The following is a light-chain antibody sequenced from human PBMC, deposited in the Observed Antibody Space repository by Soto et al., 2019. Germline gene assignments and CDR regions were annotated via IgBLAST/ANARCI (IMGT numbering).Light chain of an antibody. V-gene: IGLV2-23*02. J-gene: IGLJ1*01. CDR1: SSDVGSYNL. Sequence: QSVLTQPPSASGSPGQSITISCTGTSSDVGSYNLVSWYQQHPGKAPKLMIYGVSKRPSGVSNRFSGSKSGNTASLTISGLQAEDEADYYCCSYAGSSTYVFGTGTKVTVL. CDR2: GVS. CDR3: CSYAGSSTYV.